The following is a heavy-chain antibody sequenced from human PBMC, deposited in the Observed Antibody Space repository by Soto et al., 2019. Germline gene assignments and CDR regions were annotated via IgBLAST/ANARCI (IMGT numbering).Heavy chain of an antibody. D-gene: IGHD5-18*01. J-gene: IGHJ4*02. CDR3: ARDRYNYGPLGY. Sequence: GGSLRLSCAASGLPVSGNFMSWVRQAPGKGLEWVSVIFSGGSTYYADSVKGRFTISRDNSKNTLYLQMNSLRAEDTAVYYCARDRYNYGPLGYWGQGTLVTVSS. V-gene: IGHV3-66*01. CDR2: IFSGGST. CDR1: GLPVSGNF.